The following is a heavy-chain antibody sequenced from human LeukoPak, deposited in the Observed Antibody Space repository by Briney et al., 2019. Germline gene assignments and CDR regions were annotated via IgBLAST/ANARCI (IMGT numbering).Heavy chain of an antibody. CDR1: GFTFSSYA. V-gene: IGHV3-23*01. CDR2: ISGSGSGGST. J-gene: IGHJ4*02. Sequence: QTGGSLRLSCAASGFTFSSYAMSWVRQAPGKGLGWVSTISGSGSGGSTYYADSVKGRFTISRDNSKDTLYLQMNSLRAEDTAVYYCAKLLAVTNSYYFNYWGQGTLVTVSS. CDR3: AKLLAVTNSYYFNY. D-gene: IGHD6-19*01.